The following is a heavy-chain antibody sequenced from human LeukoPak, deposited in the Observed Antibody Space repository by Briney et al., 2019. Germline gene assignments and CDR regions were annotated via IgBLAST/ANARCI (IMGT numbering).Heavy chain of an antibody. CDR3: ARDNGRNTIDY. V-gene: IGHV3-7*01. J-gene: IGHJ4*02. CDR1: GFTFSSYW. CDR2: IKQDGSEK. D-gene: IGHD3-3*01. Sequence: GGSLRLSCAASGFTFSSYWMNWVRQAPGKGLEWVANIKQDGSEKYYVDSVKGRFTISRDNAKNSLYLQTNSPRAEDTAVYYCARDNGRNTIDYWGQGTLVTVSS.